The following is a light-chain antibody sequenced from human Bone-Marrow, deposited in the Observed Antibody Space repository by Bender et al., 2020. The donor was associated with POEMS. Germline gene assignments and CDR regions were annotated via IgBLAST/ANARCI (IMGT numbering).Light chain of an antibody. CDR2: DVT. J-gene: IGLJ2*01. CDR1: GSDFGDFDF. V-gene: IGLV2-14*03. CDR3: AAWDDSLTAVV. Sequence: QSALTQPPSASGSPGQSVTISCTGAGSDFGDFDFVSWYQQHPGKAPKLIIYDVTNRPAGVSDRFSGSKSGTSASLAISGLRSEDEADYYCAAWDDSLTAVVFGGGTKLTVL.